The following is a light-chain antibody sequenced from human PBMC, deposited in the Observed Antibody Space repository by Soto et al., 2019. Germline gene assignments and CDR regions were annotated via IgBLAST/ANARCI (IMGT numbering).Light chain of an antibody. CDR2: ANN. CDR3: QSFDSSLSGYV. J-gene: IGLJ1*01. V-gene: IGLV1-40*01. Sequence: QSALTQPPSVSGAPGQRVTISCTGSSSNIGAHYDVHWYQQLPRTAPKLLIYANNNRPSGVPDRFSGSKSGTSASLAITGLQAEDEADYYCQSFDSSLSGYVFGTGTKVTVL. CDR1: SSNIGAHYD.